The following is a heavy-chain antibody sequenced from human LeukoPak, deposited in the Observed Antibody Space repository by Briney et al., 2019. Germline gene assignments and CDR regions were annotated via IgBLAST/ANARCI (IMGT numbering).Heavy chain of an antibody. CDR1: GFTFSSYW. V-gene: IGHV3-7*01. CDR2: IKQAGSEK. D-gene: IGHD3-22*01. CDR3: ARQTYYYDSSGYYNGPYYFDY. Sequence: GGSLRLSCAASGFTFSSYWMSWVRQAPGKGLEWVANIKQAGSEKYYVDSVKGRFTISRDNAKNSLYLQMNSLRAEDTAVYYCARQTYYYDSSGYYNGPYYFDYWGQGTLVTVSS. J-gene: IGHJ4*02.